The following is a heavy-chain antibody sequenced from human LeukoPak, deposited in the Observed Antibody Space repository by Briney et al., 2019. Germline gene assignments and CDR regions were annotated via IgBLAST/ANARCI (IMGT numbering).Heavy chain of an antibody. V-gene: IGHV1-69*04. Sequence: SVKVSCKASGGTFSSYAISWVRQAPGQGLEWMGRIIPILGIANYAQKFQGRVTITADKSTSTAYMELSSLRSEDTAVYYCASTDCSGGSRYSDWFDPWGQGTLVTVSS. CDR3: ASTDCSGGSRYSDWFDP. CDR2: IIPILGIA. J-gene: IGHJ5*02. D-gene: IGHD2-15*01. CDR1: GGTFSSYA.